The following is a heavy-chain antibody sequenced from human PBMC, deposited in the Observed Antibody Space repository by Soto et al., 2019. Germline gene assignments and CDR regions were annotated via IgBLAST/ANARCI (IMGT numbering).Heavy chain of an antibody. CDR3: ARLEGLATISYYFDY. J-gene: IGHJ4*02. CDR1: GGSISSGDYY. D-gene: IGHD3-9*01. Sequence: PSETLSLTCTVSGGSISSGDYYWSWIRQPPGKGLEWIGSIYYRGNTYYNPSLKTRVTISVDKSKSQFSLKLNSVTAADSAVYFCARLEGLATISYYFDYWGQGTLVTVSS. CDR2: IYYRGNT. V-gene: IGHV4-39*01.